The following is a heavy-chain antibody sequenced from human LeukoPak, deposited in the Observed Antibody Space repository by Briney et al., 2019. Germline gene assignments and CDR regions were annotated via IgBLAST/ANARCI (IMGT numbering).Heavy chain of an antibody. CDR3: ARGRIVVVVAATTRPDAFDI. J-gene: IGHJ3*02. CDR2: INPSGNT. Sequence: PSETLSLTCAVYGGSFSNYCWTWIRQPPGKGLEWIGEINPSGNTNYNPSLKSRVAMSLDTSKNQFSLKLNSVTAADTAVYYCARGRIVVVVAATTRPDAFDIWGQGTMVTVSS. CDR1: GGSFSNYC. V-gene: IGHV4-34*01. D-gene: IGHD2-15*01.